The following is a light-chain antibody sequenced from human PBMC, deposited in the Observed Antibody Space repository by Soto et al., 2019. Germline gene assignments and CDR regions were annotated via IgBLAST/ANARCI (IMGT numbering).Light chain of an antibody. CDR2: GVT. Sequence: QSVLTQPPSASGSPGQSVTIYCTGTSGDIGDYDFVSWYQQYPGKAPKLIIYGVTKRPSGVPDRFSGSKSGNTASLTVSGLQAEDEADYYCSSYAASSNFDVVFGGGTKVTVL. CDR1: SGDIGDYDF. CDR3: SSYAASSNFDVV. J-gene: IGLJ2*01. V-gene: IGLV2-8*01.